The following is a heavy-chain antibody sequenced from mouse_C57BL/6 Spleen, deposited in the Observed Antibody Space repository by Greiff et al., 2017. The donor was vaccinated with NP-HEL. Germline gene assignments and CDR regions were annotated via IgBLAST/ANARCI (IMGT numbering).Heavy chain of an antibody. J-gene: IGHJ3*01. CDR3: ARPDGAWFAY. Sequence: EVQGVESGGGLVKPGGSLKLSCAASGSTFSDYGMHWVRQAPEKGLEWVAYISSGSSTIYYADTVKGRFTISRDNAKNTLFLQMTSLRSEDTAMYYCARPDGAWFAYWGQGTLVTVSA. D-gene: IGHD1-1*02. V-gene: IGHV5-17*01. CDR1: GSTFSDYG. CDR2: ISSGSSTI.